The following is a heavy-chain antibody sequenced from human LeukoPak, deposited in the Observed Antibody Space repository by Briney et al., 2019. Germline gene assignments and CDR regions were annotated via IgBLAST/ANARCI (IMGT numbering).Heavy chain of an antibody. D-gene: IGHD3-22*01. Sequence: GGSLRLSCAASGFSFSSYTMNWVRQAPGKGLEWVSSISSGSGYTYYADSVKGRFAISRDNAKNSLYLQMNSLRDEDTAVYYCARPESESSGSLGAFDVWGQGTMVTVSS. CDR1: GFSFSSYT. CDR3: ARPESESSGSLGAFDV. J-gene: IGHJ3*01. CDR2: ISSGSGYT. V-gene: IGHV3-21*01.